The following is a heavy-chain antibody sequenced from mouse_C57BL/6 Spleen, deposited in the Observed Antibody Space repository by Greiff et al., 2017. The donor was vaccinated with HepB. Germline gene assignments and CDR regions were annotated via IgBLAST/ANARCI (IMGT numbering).Heavy chain of an antibody. J-gene: IGHJ3*01. V-gene: IGHV1-85*01. CDR1: GYTFTSYD. CDR2: IYPRDGST. D-gene: IGHD2-4*01. Sequence: VQLQQSGPELVKPGASVKLSCKASGYTFTSYDINWVKQRPGQGLEWIGWIYPRDGSTKYNEKFKGKATLPVDTSSSTAYMELHSLTSEDSAVYFCARGASYYDYVAWFAYWGQGTLVTVSA. CDR3: ARGASYYDYVAWFAY.